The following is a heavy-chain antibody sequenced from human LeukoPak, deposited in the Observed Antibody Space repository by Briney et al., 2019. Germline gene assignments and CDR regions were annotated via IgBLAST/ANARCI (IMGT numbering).Heavy chain of an antibody. CDR2: ISSSSTYT. V-gene: IGHV3-21*01. CDR1: GLSFSSYN. J-gene: IGHJ4*02. D-gene: IGHD6-13*01. Sequence: GGSLRLSCAASGLSFSSYNMNWVRQTPGKGLEWVSSISSSSTYTYYADSVKGRFTISRDNANNSLFLQMNSLRAEDTVVYYCARGTIIAAPNFDYWGQGTLVTVSS. CDR3: ARGTIIAAPNFDY.